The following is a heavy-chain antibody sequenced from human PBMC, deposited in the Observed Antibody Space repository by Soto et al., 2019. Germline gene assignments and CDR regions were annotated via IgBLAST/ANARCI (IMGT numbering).Heavy chain of an antibody. Sequence: SVKVSCKASGGTFSSYAISWVRQAPGQGLEWMGGIIPIFGTANYAQKFQGRVTITADKSTGTAYMELSSLRSEDTAVYYCAARTLGYYYYGMDVWGQGTTVTVSS. D-gene: IGHD6-6*01. CDR3: AARTLGYYYYGMDV. J-gene: IGHJ6*02. V-gene: IGHV1-69*06. CDR1: GGTFSSYA. CDR2: IIPIFGTA.